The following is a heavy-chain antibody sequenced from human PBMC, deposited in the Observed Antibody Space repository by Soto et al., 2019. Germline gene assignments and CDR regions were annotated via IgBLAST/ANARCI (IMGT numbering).Heavy chain of an antibody. CDR2: IIPIFGTA. V-gene: IGHV1-69*13. Sequence: GASVKVSCEASGGTFRSYAISWVRQAPGQGLEWMGGIIPIFGTANYAQKFQGRVTITADESTSTAYMELSSLRSEDTAVYYCAASMVRGVIWFDYWGQGTLVTVSS. CDR3: AASMVRGVIWFDY. J-gene: IGHJ4*02. D-gene: IGHD3-10*01. CDR1: GGTFRSYA.